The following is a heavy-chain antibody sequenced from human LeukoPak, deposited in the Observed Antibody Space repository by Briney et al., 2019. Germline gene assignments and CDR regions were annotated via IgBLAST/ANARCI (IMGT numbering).Heavy chain of an antibody. CDR2: INAGNGNT. V-gene: IGHV1-3*03. D-gene: IGHD4-17*01. Sequence: VASVKVSFKASEYTFASYAIHWVRQAPGQSREWMGWINAGNGNTKYSQEFQGRVTITRDTSATTVYMELSSLRSEDMAVYYCARDRAPKTVTSEIDAFDIWGQGTMVTVSS. CDR3: ARDRAPKTVTSEIDAFDI. CDR1: EYTFASYA. J-gene: IGHJ3*02.